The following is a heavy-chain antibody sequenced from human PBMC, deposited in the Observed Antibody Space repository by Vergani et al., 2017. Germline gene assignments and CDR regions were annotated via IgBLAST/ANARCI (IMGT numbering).Heavy chain of an antibody. D-gene: IGHD3-9*01. CDR2: INPSGGHK. Sequence: QVQVVQSGAEVKKSGASVKVSCKTSGYTFSNYYMHWVRQAPGQGLEWMGIINPSGGHKNYAQKFQGRVTMTRDTSTSTVYMELSSLRSEDTAIYYCARGDYGILTGYRYLGQGTLVTVPA. CDR1: GYTFSNYY. CDR3: ARGDYGILTGYRY. V-gene: IGHV1-46*03. J-gene: IGHJ4*02.